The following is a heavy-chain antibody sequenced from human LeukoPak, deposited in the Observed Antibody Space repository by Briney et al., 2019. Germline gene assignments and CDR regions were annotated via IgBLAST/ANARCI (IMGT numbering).Heavy chain of an antibody. CDR1: GFSFSSHS. CDR3: ARDYYGSGSPLDY. V-gene: IGHV3-21*01. Sequence: GGSLRPSCAASGFSFSSHSMNWVRQVPGKGLEWVSSISSGAYSIYYADSVRGRFTISRDNAKNSLYLQMNSLRAEDTAVYYCARDYYGSGSPLDYWGQGTLVTVSS. J-gene: IGHJ4*02. D-gene: IGHD3-10*01. CDR2: ISSGAYSI.